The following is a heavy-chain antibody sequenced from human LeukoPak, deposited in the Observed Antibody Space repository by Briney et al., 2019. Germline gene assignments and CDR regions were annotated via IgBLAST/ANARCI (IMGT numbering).Heavy chain of an antibody. V-gene: IGHV4-34*01. CDR3: ARPSVAGLFDY. CDR1: GGSFSGYY. D-gene: IGHD6-19*01. Sequence: SETLSLTCAVYGGSFSGYYWSWIRQPPGKGLEWIGEINHSGSTNYNPSLKSRVTISVDTSKNQFSLKLSSVTAADTAVYYCARPSVAGLFDYWGQGTLVTVSS. CDR2: INHSGST. J-gene: IGHJ4*02.